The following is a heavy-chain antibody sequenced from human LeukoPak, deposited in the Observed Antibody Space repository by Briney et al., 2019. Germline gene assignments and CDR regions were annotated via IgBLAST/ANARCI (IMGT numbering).Heavy chain of an antibody. Sequence: GRSLRLSSAASGFTFSSYGMHWVRQAPGKGLEWVAVISYDGSNKYYADSVKGRFTISRDNSKNTLYLQMNSLRAEDTAVYYCAKDRRDGYTGRAFDIWGQGTMVTVSS. J-gene: IGHJ3*02. CDR3: AKDRRDGYTGRAFDI. D-gene: IGHD5-24*01. V-gene: IGHV3-30*18. CDR2: ISYDGSNK. CDR1: GFTFSSYG.